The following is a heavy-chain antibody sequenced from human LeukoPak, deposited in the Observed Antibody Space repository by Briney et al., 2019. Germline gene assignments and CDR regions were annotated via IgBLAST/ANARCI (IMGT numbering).Heavy chain of an antibody. Sequence: ASVKVSCKASGYTFTGYYMHWVRQAPGQGLEWMGWINPNSGGTNYAQKFQGRVTMTRDTSISTAYMELSRLRSDDTAVYYCATSIVVVTATKSDYWGQGTLVTVSS. CDR3: ATSIVVVTATKSDY. CDR2: INPNSGGT. V-gene: IGHV1-2*02. CDR1: GYTFTGYY. D-gene: IGHD2-21*02. J-gene: IGHJ4*02.